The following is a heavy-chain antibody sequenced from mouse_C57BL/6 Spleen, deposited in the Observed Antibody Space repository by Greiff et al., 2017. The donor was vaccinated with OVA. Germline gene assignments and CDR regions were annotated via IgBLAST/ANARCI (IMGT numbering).Heavy chain of an antibody. CDR3: ARTTVAPFAD. D-gene: IGHD1-1*01. CDR2: IYPGRGST. CDR1: GYTFTSYW. Sequence: QVQLQQPGAELVKPGASVKMSCKASGYTFTSYWITWVKQRPGQGLAWIGDIYPGRGSTNYNEKFKSKATLTVDTSSSTAYMQRSSLTSEDSAVYYGARTTVAPFADWGQGTLVTVAA. V-gene: IGHV1-55*01. J-gene: IGHJ3*01.